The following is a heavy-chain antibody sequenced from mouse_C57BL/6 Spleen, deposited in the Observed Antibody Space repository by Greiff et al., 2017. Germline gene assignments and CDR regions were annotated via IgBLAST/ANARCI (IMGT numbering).Heavy chain of an antibody. Sequence: QVQLQQPGTELVKPGASVKLSCKASGYTFTSYWMHWVKQRPGQGLEWIGNINPSSGGTNYNEKFKSKATLTVDTSSSTAYMQLSSLTSEDSAVYYCAREEFITTVVPVAYWGQGTLVTVSA. CDR1: GYTFTSYW. D-gene: IGHD1-1*01. V-gene: IGHV1-53*01. CDR3: AREEFITTVVPVAY. J-gene: IGHJ3*01. CDR2: INPSSGGT.